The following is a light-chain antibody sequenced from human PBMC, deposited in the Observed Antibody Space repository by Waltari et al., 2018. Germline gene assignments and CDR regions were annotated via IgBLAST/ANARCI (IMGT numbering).Light chain of an antibody. V-gene: IGKV1-9*01. CDR2: AAS. CDR3: RQLYTYPYT. Sequence: IQLTQSPSSLSASVGDRVTISCRSSQGISTYLAWYQQKPGEAPKLLIYAASTLHSGVPSRVSGSGSGTDFTLTISSLQPEDFATYYCRQLYTYPYTFGPGTRLEI. CDR1: QGISTY. J-gene: IGKJ2*01.